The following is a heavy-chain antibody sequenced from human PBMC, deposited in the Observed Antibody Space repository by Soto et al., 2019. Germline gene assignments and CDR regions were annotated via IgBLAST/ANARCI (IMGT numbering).Heavy chain of an antibody. V-gene: IGHV3-23*01. Sequence: GLLRLACAASGVKFISYAMSWVRQAPGKGLEWVSAISGSGGSTYDAESVKGRFTIPRENSKNTLYRQMNTRRAEDRAVYYLAKDSWGGSHPAESFQHWGQGTLVTVSS. CDR2: ISGSGGST. J-gene: IGHJ1*01. CDR1: GVKFISYA. D-gene: IGHD3-16*01. CDR3: AKDSWGGSHPAESFQH.